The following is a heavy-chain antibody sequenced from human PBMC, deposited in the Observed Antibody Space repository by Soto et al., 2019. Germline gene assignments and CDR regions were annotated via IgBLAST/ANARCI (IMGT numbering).Heavy chain of an antibody. J-gene: IGHJ4*02. CDR2: IYYSGST. CDR1: GGSISSYY. Sequence: PSETLSLTCTVSGGSISSYYWSWIRQPPGKGLEWIGYIYYSGSTIYNPSLKSRVTISVDTSKNQFSLKLSSVTAADTAVYYCARARYDSSCYYYFDYWGQGTLVTVS. D-gene: IGHD3-22*01. V-gene: IGHV4-59*01. CDR3: ARARYDSSCYYYFDY.